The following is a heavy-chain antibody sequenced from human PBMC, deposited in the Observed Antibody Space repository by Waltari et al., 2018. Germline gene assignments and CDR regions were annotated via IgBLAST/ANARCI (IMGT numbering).Heavy chain of an antibody. CDR1: GFTFSSYG. CDR2: ISYDGSNK. Sequence: QVQLVESGGGVVQPGRSLRLSCAASGFTFSSYGMHWVRQAPGKGLEWVAVISYDGSNKYYADSVKGRFTISRDNSKNTLYLQMNSLRAEDTAVYYCAKDGGYGSGSYEIDYWGQGTLVTVSS. V-gene: IGHV3-30*18. J-gene: IGHJ4*02. D-gene: IGHD3-10*01. CDR3: AKDGGYGSGSYEIDY.